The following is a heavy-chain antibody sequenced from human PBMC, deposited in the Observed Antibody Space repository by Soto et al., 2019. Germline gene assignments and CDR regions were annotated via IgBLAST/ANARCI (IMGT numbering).Heavy chain of an antibody. D-gene: IGHD2-15*01. CDR1: GDSISSSSYY. CDR2: FNYSGRA. CDR3: ARDSFCSAGSCYPEYSQY. Sequence: QLQLQESGPGLVQPSETLSLTCTVSGDSISSSSYYWAWVRQPPGKGLEWIGSFNYSGRAYYNPSLKSRVTISVDTSKKQLSLKLTSVTAADTAVYYCARDSFCSAGSCYPEYSQYWGQGSLVTVSS. J-gene: IGHJ1*01. V-gene: IGHV4-39*01.